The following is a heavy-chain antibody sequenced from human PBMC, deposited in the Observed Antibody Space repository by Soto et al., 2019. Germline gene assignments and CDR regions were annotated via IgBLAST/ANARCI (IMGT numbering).Heavy chain of an antibody. CDR1: GYSFTAYY. V-gene: IGHV1-2*02. J-gene: IGHJ3*02. CDR3: RGARGTGLSVVFVI. Sequence: QVQLVQSGAEVKKPGASVSVSCKASGYSFTAYYIHWVRQAPGQGLEWMGWINPNTGVTNYAQKFQGRVTVTTATPINLVYREVNGLGPAARALISGRGARGTGLSVVFVIGGQGQWSPSRQ. D-gene: IGHD1-26*01. CDR2: INPNTGVT.